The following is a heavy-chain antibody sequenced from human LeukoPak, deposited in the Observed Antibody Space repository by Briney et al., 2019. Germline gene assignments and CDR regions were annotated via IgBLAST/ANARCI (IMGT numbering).Heavy chain of an antibody. D-gene: IGHD1-1*01. Sequence: GESLKISCKASGYTFTYYWIAWVRQMPGKGLEWMGVIYPGDSDTRYNPSFQGQVTISADKSISTTYLQWNSLRASDTAMYYCVRQQIQQLGPHFDSWGQGTLVTVSP. CDR2: IYPGDSDT. CDR3: VRQQIQQLGPHFDS. CDR1: GYTFTYYW. J-gene: IGHJ4*02. V-gene: IGHV5-51*01.